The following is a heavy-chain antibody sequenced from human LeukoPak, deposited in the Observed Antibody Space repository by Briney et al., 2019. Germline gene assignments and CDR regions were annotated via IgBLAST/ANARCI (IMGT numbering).Heavy chain of an antibody. V-gene: IGHV1-46*02. J-gene: IGHJ4*02. CDR3: ARGSLAGLVGGVDY. CDR1: GGTFNNFA. D-gene: IGHD6-6*01. CDR2: INPSGGST. Sequence: ASVKVSCKASGGTFNNFAISWVRQAPGQGLEWMGIINPSGGSTSYAQKFQGRVTMTRDTSTSTVYMELSSLRSEDTAVYYCARGSLAGLVGGVDYWGQGTLVTVSS.